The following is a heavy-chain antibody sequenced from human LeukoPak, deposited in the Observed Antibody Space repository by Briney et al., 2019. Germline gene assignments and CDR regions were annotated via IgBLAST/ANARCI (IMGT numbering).Heavy chain of an antibody. CDR2: ISAYNGNT. J-gene: IGHJ3*02. Sequence: GASVKVSCKASGYTFTSYGISWVRQAPGQGLEWMGWISAYNGNTNYVQKLQGRVTMTTDTSTSTAYMELRSLRSDDTAVYYCARSSIPGWVDYDAFDIWGQGTMVTVSS. CDR1: GYTFTSYG. V-gene: IGHV1-18*01. D-gene: IGHD6-19*01. CDR3: ARSSIPGWVDYDAFDI.